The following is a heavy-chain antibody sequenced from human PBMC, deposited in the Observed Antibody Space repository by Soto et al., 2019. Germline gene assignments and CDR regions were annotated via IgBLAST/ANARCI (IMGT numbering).Heavy chain of an antibody. CDR2: IIPIFGTA. J-gene: IGHJ4*02. Sequence: VASVKVSCKASGGTFSSYAISWVRQAPGQGLEWMGGIIPIFGTANYAQKFQGRVTITADESTSTAYMELSSLRSEDTAVYYCARDHGRYYDSSGYYAFDYWGQGTLVTVSS. CDR3: ARDHGRYYDSSGYYAFDY. CDR1: GGTFSSYA. V-gene: IGHV1-69*13. D-gene: IGHD3-22*01.